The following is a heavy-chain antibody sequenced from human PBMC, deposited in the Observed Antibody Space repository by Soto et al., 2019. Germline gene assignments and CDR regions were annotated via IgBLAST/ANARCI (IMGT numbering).Heavy chain of an antibody. D-gene: IGHD3-9*01. J-gene: IGHJ5*02. CDR2: IYYSGST. Sequence: QVQLQESGPGLVKPSQTLSLTCTVSGGSISSGGYYWSWIRQHPGKGLEWIGYIYYSGSTYYNPYLKSRVTISVDTSKNLFSLKLSSVTAADTAVYYCARDSGQCDILTGPDYSWFDPWGQGTLVTVSS. V-gene: IGHV4-31*03. CDR3: ARDSGQCDILTGPDYSWFDP. CDR1: GGSISSGGYY.